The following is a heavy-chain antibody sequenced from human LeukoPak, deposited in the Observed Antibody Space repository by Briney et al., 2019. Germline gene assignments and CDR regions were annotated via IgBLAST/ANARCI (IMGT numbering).Heavy chain of an antibody. Sequence: SVTVSFKASGGTFSSYAISWVRQAPGQGLEWMGRIIPILGIANYAQKFQGRVTITADKSTSTAYMELSSLRSEDTAVYYCASRQTSIAVAGDWFDPWGQGTLVTVSS. CDR2: IIPILGIA. D-gene: IGHD6-19*01. V-gene: IGHV1-69*04. J-gene: IGHJ5*02. CDR3: ASRQTSIAVAGDWFDP. CDR1: GGTFSSYA.